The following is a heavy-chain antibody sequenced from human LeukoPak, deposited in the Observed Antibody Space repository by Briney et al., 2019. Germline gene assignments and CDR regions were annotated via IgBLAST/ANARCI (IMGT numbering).Heavy chain of an antibody. V-gene: IGHV3-48*03. Sequence: GGCLRLSCAASGFTFSSYEMNWVRQAPGKGLEWVSYISSSGSTIYYADSVKGRFTISRDNAKNSLYLQMNSLRAEDTAVYYCAREDIVVVPAAMEGPFDIWGQGTMVTVSS. CDR1: GFTFSSYE. CDR3: AREDIVVVPAAMEGPFDI. D-gene: IGHD2-2*01. J-gene: IGHJ3*02. CDR2: ISSSGSTI.